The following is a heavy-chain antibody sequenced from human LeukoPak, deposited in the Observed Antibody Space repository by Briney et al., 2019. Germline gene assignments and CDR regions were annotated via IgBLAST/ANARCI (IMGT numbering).Heavy chain of an antibody. Sequence: SETLSLTCTVSGASIRTYFWSWFRQPAGKGPEWIGRVHSNGNTYYNPSLESRVTVSMDTSKNQFALNLTSLTAADTAVYYCARDIGLAHWGQGTLVTVSS. CDR3: ARDIGLAH. V-gene: IGHV4-4*07. CDR1: GASIRTYF. J-gene: IGHJ4*02. CDR2: VHSNGNT. D-gene: IGHD3-16*02.